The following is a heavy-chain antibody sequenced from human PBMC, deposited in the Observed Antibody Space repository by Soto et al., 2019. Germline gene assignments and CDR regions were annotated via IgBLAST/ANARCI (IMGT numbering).Heavy chain of an antibody. CDR3: AHSSSRWPLGY. Sequence: QTTLKESGPTRGKPTQTLTLTCTFSGFPLSTSGVGGLWTRPPPRRVLEWLALIYWDDEKRYSPYLKSRLTITTDTAKTQVVLTVSNMAPVETGQYYCAHSSSRWPLGYWGQGTLVTVFS. D-gene: IGHD2-15*01. J-gene: IGHJ4*02. CDR2: IYWDDEK. CDR1: GFPLSTSGVG. V-gene: IGHV2-5*02.